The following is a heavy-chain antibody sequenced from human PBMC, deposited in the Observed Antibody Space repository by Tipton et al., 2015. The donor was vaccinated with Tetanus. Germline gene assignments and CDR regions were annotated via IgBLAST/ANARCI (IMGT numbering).Heavy chain of an antibody. CDR2: IYPGNSET. CDR1: GYSFPSYW. D-gene: IGHD6-19*01. Sequence: VQLVQSGAEVKKPGESLKISCQGSGYSFPSYWITWVRQMPGKGLEWMGIIYPGNSETRYSPSFEGLVTVSVDKSTSTAYLQWRSLKASDTAIYYCARHGGSAVAGIIDSWGQGTLVTVSS. J-gene: IGHJ4*02. V-gene: IGHV5-51*01. CDR3: ARHGGSAVAGIIDS.